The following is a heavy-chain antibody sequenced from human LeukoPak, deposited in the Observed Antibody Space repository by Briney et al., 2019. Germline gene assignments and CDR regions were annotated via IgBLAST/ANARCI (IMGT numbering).Heavy chain of an antibody. D-gene: IGHD3-22*01. CDR2: INPNSGGT. J-gene: IGHJ4*02. CDR3: ARARARYDSSGYYMGY. CDR1: GGTFSSYA. V-gene: IGHV1-2*02. Sequence: GASVKVSCKASGGTFSSYAISWVRQAPGQGLEWMGWINPNSGGTNYAQKFQGRVTMTRDTSISTAYMELSRLRSDDTAVYYCARARARYDSSGYYMGYWGQGTLVTVSS.